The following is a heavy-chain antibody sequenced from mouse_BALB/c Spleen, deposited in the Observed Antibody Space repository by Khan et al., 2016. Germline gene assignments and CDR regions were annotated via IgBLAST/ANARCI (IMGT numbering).Heavy chain of an antibody. D-gene: IGHD1-1*01. CDR2: IDPANDNT. CDR1: GFNIQDTY. CDR3: ARGYSGTSHFDY. Sequence: VQLQQSGAELVKPGASVKLSCTASGFNIQDTYMHWVKQRPEQGLEWIGRIDPANDNTKYDPKFQGKATITADTSSNPAYLQLSSLTSEDTAAYYCARGYSGTSHFDYWGQGTTLTVSS. J-gene: IGHJ2*01. V-gene: IGHV14-3*02.